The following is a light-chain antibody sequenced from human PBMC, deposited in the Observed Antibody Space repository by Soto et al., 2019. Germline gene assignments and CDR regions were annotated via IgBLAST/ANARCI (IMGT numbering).Light chain of an antibody. CDR2: GAS. Sequence: EIFLTQSPGTLSLSRWEEATLSCRASQSVDSNYLAWYQQKPGQTPRLIIYGASGRADGIPHRFSGSGFGTDFTLTISKVEPEDFAVYYCQRYGTPRSVTFGQGTRLEIK. CDR3: QRYGTPRSVT. J-gene: IGKJ5*01. V-gene: IGKV3-20*01. CDR1: QSVDSNY.